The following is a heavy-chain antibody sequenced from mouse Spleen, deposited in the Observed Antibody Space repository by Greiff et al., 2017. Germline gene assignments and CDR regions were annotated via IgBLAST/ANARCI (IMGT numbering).Heavy chain of an antibody. D-gene: IGHD2-10*02. CDR3: ARRKYGSSWFAY. CDR2: IYPGSGST. Sequence: VQLQQPGAELVKPGASVKMSCTASGYTFTSYWITWVKQRPGQGLEWIGDIYPGSGSTNYNEKFKSKATLTVDTSSSTAYLQLRSLTSEGSAVYYCARRKYGSSWFAYWGQRTLVTGSA. V-gene: IGHV1-55*01. CDR1: GYTFTSYW. J-gene: IGHJ3*01.